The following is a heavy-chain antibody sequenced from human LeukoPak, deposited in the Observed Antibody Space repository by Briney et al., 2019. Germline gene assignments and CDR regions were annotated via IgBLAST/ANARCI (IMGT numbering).Heavy chain of an antibody. CDR1: GGSISSYY. CDR2: IYYSGST. Sequence: SETLSLTCTVSGGSISSYYWSWIRRPPGKGLEWIGYIYYSGSTNYNPSLKSRVTISVDTSKNQFSLKLNSVTAADTAVYYCARHRSKWLQSSFDYWGQGTLVTVSS. CDR3: ARHRSKWLQSSFDY. D-gene: IGHD5-24*01. V-gene: IGHV4-59*08. J-gene: IGHJ4*02.